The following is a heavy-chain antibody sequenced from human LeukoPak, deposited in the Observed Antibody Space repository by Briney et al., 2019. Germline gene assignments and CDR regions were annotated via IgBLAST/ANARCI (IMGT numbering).Heavy chain of an antibody. V-gene: IGHV1-18*04. CDR1: GYTFTGYY. CDR2: ISAYNGNT. Sequence: GASVKVSCKASGYTFTGYYMHWVRQAPGQGLEWMGWISAYNGNTNYAQKLQGRVTMTTDTSTSTAYMELRSLRSDDTAVYYCARGLLLWFGELPPATTPFDYWGQGTLVTVSS. CDR3: ARGLLLWFGELPPATTPFDY. J-gene: IGHJ4*02. D-gene: IGHD3-10*01.